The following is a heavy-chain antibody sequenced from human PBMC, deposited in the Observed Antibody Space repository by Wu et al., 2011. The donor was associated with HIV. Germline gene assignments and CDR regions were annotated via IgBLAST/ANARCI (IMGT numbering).Heavy chain of an antibody. CDR2: ISTYNGNT. V-gene: IGHV1-18*01. D-gene: IGHD5-12*01. CDR3: ARDPPGYPYFFDY. J-gene: IGHJ4*02. CDR1: GYTFSSYG. Sequence: QVQLMQSGAEVKKPGASVKVSCKVSGYTFSSYGISWVRQAPGQGLEWMAWISTYNGNTNYAQNFQGRVTMTTDTSTSTAYMELRSLRSDDTAVYFCARDPPGYPYFFDYWGQGTLVTVSS.